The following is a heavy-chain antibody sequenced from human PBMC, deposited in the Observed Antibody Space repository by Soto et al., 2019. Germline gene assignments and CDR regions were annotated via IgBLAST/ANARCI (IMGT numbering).Heavy chain of an antibody. V-gene: IGHV1-18*01. CDR1: GCTYAGNG. J-gene: IGHJ6*02. CDR3: ARRRAWRGGSCSFASVFRGRDG. Sequence: GAAVKVSCEAPGCTYAGNGIRWRLPAPGQGLEWMGWISAYNGNTNYAQKLEGRVTMTTDTSTSTAYMELRSLRSADTAGYYWARRRAWRGGSCSFASVFRGRDGWG. D-gene: IGHD2-15*01. CDR2: ISAYNGNT.